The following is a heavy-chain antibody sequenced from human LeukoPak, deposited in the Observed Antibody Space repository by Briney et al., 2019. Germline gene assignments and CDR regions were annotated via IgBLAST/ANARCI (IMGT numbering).Heavy chain of an antibody. J-gene: IGHJ4*02. D-gene: IGHD6-19*01. CDR3: ASWPVGWYGEDS. CDR1: GFTFDDYA. V-gene: IGHV3-9*01. Sequence: GGSLRLSCAASGFTFDDYAMHWVRQAPGKGLEWVSGISWNSGSIGYADSVKGRFTISRDTPKNTLYLQMNSLRVEDTAVYYCASWPVGWYGEDSWGQGTLVTVSS. CDR2: ISWNSGSI.